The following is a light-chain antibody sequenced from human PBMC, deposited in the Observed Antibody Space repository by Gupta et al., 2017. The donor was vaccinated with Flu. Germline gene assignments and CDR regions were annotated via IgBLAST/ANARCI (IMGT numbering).Light chain of an antibody. CDR1: QIISTY. J-gene: IGKJ1*01. V-gene: IGKV1-39*01. CDR3: QQNYSTPWT. Sequence: DIQLTQSPSSLSASVGDRVTVTCRASQIISTYLTWYQQRPGKAPNLLIYGASTLQTGVPSRFSGSGSGTDFTLTINGLQPEDFAIYYCQQNYSTPWTFGQGTKVDI. CDR2: GAS.